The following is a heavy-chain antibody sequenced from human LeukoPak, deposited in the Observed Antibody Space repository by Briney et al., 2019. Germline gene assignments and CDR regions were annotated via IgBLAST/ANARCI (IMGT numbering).Heavy chain of an antibody. Sequence: SETLSLTCTVSGYSISSDYYWGWIRQPPGRGLEWIGTIYHSGSTYYNPSLKSRVTISVDTSKNQFSLKLSSVTAADTAVYYCARYDVWGTYRAFDYWGQGTLVTVSS. CDR1: GYSISSDYY. D-gene: IGHD3-16*02. CDR2: IYHSGST. CDR3: ARYDVWGTYRAFDY. J-gene: IGHJ4*02. V-gene: IGHV4-38-2*02.